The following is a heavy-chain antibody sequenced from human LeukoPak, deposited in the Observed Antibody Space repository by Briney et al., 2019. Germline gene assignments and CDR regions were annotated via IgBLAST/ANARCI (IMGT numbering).Heavy chain of an antibody. CDR2: IYYSGSA. V-gene: IGHV4-39*01. J-gene: IGHJ4*02. Sequence: PSETLSLTCTVSGGSISSNSYNCGWIRQPPGKGLEWIGSIYYSGSAYYNSSLKSRVTISLDTSKNQFSLKLSSVTASDTAVYYCASLTPPQDHWGQGTLVTVSS. CDR1: GGSISSNSYN. CDR3: ASLTPPQDH.